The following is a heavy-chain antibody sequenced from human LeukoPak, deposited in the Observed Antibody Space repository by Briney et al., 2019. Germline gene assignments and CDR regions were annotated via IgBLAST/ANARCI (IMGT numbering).Heavy chain of an antibody. CDR3: ARVRWADGYSYGLFDY. J-gene: IGHJ4*02. CDR1: GFTFSSYW. D-gene: IGHD5-18*01. CDR2: IKQDGSEK. Sequence: GGSLRLSCAASGFTFSSYWMSWVRQAPGKGLEWVANIKQDGSEKYYVDSVKGRFTISRDNAKNSLYLQMNSLRAEDTAVYYCARVRWADGYSYGLFDYWGQGTLVTVSS. V-gene: IGHV3-7*03.